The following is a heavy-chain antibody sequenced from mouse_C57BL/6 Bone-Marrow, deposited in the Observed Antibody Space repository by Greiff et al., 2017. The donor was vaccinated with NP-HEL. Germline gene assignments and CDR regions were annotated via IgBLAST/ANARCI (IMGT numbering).Heavy chain of an antibody. CDR1: GYTFTSYG. J-gene: IGHJ2*01. CDR3: ARKAGQLRLRGFDY. V-gene: IGHV1-81*01. Sequence: VQLQQSGAELARPGASVKLSCKASGYTFTSYGISWVKQRTGQGLEWIGEIYPRSGNTYYNEKFKGKATLTADKSSSTAYMELRSLTSEDSAVYFCARKAGQLRLRGFDYWGQGTTLTVSS. CDR2: IYPRSGNT. D-gene: IGHD3-2*02.